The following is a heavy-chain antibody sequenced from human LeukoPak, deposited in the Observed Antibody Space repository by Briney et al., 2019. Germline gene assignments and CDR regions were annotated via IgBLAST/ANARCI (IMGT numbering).Heavy chain of an antibody. V-gene: IGHV3-43D*03. CDR1: GFTFDDYA. Sequence: PGGSLRLSCAASGFTFDDYAMHWVRQAPGKGLQWISSINWIGDTSSYADSVKGRFTVSRDNTKGSLYLQMHSLRSEDTALYYCAKDRQYGDYGGGDFFDSWGQGTLVTVSS. D-gene: IGHD4-17*01. CDR3: AKDRQYGDYGGGDFFDS. CDR2: INWIGDTS. J-gene: IGHJ4*02.